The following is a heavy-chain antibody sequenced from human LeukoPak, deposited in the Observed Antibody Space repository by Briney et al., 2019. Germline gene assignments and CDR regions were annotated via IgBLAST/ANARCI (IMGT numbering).Heavy chain of an antibody. CDR2: INSDGTIT. CDR1: GFTLSNNW. CDR3: TRGSSGNRPMIDY. D-gene: IGHD1-26*01. Sequence: GGSLILSCAASGFTLSNNWMHWVRQAPGKGLVWVSRINSDGTITNYADSVKGRFTISRDNAKNTLYLQMNSLRTEDTAVYYCTRGSSGNRPMIDYWGQGTLVTVSS. V-gene: IGHV3-74*01. J-gene: IGHJ4*02.